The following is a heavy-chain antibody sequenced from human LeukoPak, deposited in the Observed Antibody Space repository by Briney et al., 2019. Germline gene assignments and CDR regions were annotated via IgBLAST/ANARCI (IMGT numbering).Heavy chain of an antibody. CDR3: ARVFEITFGGVIVRGAFDI. CDR1: GYTFTSYG. D-gene: IGHD3-16*02. J-gene: IGHJ3*02. V-gene: IGHV1-18*01. CDR2: ISAYNGNT. Sequence: GASVKVSCKASGYTFTSYGISWVRQAPGQGLEWMGWISAYNGNTNYAQKLQGRVTMTTDTSTSTAYMELRSLRSDDTAVYYCARVFEITFGGVIVRGAFDIWGQGTMVTVSS.